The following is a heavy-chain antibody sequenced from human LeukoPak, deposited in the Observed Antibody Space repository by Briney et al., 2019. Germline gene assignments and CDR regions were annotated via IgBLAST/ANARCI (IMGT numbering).Heavy chain of an antibody. V-gene: IGHV4-61*03. Sequence: PSETLSLTCTVSGGSISSGGYYWSWIRQPPGKGLEWIGYVYYSGTTNYSPSLKSRVTMSVDTSRTHFSLKLSSVTAADTAVYYCATSGVYSFRAFDIWGQGTIVTVSS. CDR3: ATSGVYSFRAFDI. D-gene: IGHD3-22*01. CDR1: GGSISSGGYY. J-gene: IGHJ3*02. CDR2: VYYSGTT.